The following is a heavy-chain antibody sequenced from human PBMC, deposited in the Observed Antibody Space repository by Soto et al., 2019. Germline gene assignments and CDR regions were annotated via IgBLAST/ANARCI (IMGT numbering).Heavy chain of an antibody. D-gene: IGHD4-17*01. CDR1: GFTFRSYT. CDR3: AKRVTTVKNYYYYGMDV. Sequence: PGGSLRLSCVASGFTFRSYTMHWVRQAPGKGLEWVSSITGSGNYIYYTDSVKGRFTISRDNSKNTLYLQMNSLRAEDTAVYYCAKRVTTVKNYYYYGMDVWGQGTTVTVSS. CDR2: ITGSGNYI. V-gene: IGHV3-23*01. J-gene: IGHJ6*02.